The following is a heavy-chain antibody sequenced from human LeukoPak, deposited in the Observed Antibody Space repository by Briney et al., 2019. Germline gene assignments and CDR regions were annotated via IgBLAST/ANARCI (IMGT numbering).Heavy chain of an antibody. CDR2: IGADSANT. CDR1: GYTFTSNG. J-gene: IGHJ4*02. Sequence: ASVKVSFKTSGYTFTSNGISWVRQAPGQGLEWMGWIGADSANTRYAQKLQGRVTMTADTSTTTVYMELRSLRSDDTAVYYCARDVVGAACGFDYWGQGTLVTVSS. CDR3: ARDVVGAACGFDY. D-gene: IGHD2-15*01. V-gene: IGHV1-18*01.